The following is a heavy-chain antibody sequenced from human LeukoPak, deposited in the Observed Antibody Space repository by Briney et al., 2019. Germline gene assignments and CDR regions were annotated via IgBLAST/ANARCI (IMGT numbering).Heavy chain of an antibody. CDR1: GFTVSSNY. V-gene: IGHV3-66*04. J-gene: IGHJ4*02. D-gene: IGHD3-16*02. CDR3: ARHVWGSYRFGNYFDY. CDR2: IYSGGST. Sequence: AGGSLRLSCAASGFTVSSNYMSWVRQAPGKGLEWVSVIYSGGSTYYADSVKGRFTISRDNSKNTLYLQMNSLRAEDTAVYYCARHVWGSYRFGNYFDYWGQGTLVTVSS.